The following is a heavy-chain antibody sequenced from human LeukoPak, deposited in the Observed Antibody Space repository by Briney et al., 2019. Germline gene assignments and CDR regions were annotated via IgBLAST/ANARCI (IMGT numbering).Heavy chain of an antibody. D-gene: IGHD3-9*01. J-gene: IGHJ4*02. V-gene: IGHV2-5*02. Sequence: SGPTLVKPTQTLTLTCTFSGFSLSTSGVGVGWIRQPPGKALEWLALIYWDDDKRYSPSLKSRLTITKDTSKNQVVLTMTNMDPVDTATYYCARLTYYDILTGYANPFFDYXGQGTLVTVSX. CDR2: IYWDDDK. CDR3: ARLTYYDILTGYANPFFDY. CDR1: GFSLSTSGVG.